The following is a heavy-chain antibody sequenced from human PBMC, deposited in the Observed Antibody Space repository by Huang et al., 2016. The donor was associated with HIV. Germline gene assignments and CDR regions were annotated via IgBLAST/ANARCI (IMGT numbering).Heavy chain of an antibody. CDR3: VRVRRVVETHCSADCQAFDTFDI. V-gene: IGHV7-4-1*02. J-gene: IGHJ3*02. CDR2: INTDTGRP. Sequence: QMHLVQSGSELKRPGASVKVSCKSSGYTFSNYGVHWVRQAPGQGLEWMGMINTDTGRPRYAQVFTGRCVFSQDTSVATTYLQISSLKIEDTAVYYCVRVRRVVETHCSADCQAFDTFDIWGQGTMVTVST. D-gene: IGHD5-18*01. CDR1: GYTFSNYG.